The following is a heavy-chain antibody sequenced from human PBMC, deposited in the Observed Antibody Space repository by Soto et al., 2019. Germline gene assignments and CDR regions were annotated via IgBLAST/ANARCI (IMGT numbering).Heavy chain of an antibody. CDR3: VVDTSGLLDY. V-gene: IGHV3-33*03. CDR2: IWYDGNKK. Sequence: GGSLRLSCAASGFTFSSNGMHWVRQAPGKGLEWVAVIWYDGNKKYYGDSVRGRLTISQDNSKNTLYLEMNSLRAEDTAVYYCVVDTSGLLDYWGQGTQVTVSS. J-gene: IGHJ4*02. CDR1: GFTFSSNG. D-gene: IGHD3-22*01.